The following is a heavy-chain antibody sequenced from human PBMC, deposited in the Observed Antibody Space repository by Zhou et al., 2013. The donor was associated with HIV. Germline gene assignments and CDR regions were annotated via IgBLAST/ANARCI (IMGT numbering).Heavy chain of an antibody. Sequence: QVQLVQSGAEVKKPGASVKVSCKASGYTFTSYYMHWVRQAPGQGLEWMGIINPSGGSTSYAQKFQGRVTMTRDTSTSTVYMELSSLRSEDTAVYCCARGELAGDYTAHAFDIWGQGTMVTVSS. CDR1: GYTFTSYY. D-gene: IGHD1-26*01. J-gene: IGHJ3*02. CDR2: INPSGGST. CDR3: ARGELAGDYTAHAFDI. V-gene: IGHV1-46*01.